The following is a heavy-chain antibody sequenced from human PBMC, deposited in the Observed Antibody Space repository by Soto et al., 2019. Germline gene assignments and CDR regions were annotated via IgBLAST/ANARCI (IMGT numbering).Heavy chain of an antibody. V-gene: IGHV3-72*01. D-gene: IGHD2-21*02. Sequence: EVQLVESGGGLVQPGGSLRLSCAASGFTFSDHYMDWVRQAPGKGLEWVGRTRNKANSYNTEYAASVKGRFTISRDDSKNSLYLQMNRLKTGDTAGYYCASNRWGHVAFDILGQGTMVTGSS. J-gene: IGHJ3*02. CDR1: GFTFSDHY. CDR3: ASNRWGHVAFDI. CDR2: TRNKANSYNT.